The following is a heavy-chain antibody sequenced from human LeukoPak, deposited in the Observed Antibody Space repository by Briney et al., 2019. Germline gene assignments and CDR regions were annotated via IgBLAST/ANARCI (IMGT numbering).Heavy chain of an antibody. CDR1: GFTFSTYA. D-gene: IGHD3-3*01. J-gene: IGHJ6*03. CDR3: ARLYDFWSGTRLGYMDV. CDR2: ISGSGGT. V-gene: IGHV3-23*01. Sequence: QTGGSLRLSCAASGFTFSTYALTWVRQAPGKGLEWVSTISGSGGTHYADSVKGRFTISRDNSKNTLYLQMNSLRAADTAVYYCARLYDFWSGTRLGYMDVWGKGTTVTVSS.